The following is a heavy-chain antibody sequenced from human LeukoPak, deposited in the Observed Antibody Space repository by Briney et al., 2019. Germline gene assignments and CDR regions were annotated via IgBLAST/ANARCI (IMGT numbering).Heavy chain of an antibody. CDR1: GGSIRSSYYY. CDR2: IYDSGST. D-gene: IGHD2-15*01. Sequence: SETLSLTCTVSGGSIRSSYYYWGWIRQPPGKGLEWIGSIYDSGSTYYNPSLKSRVTISVDTSKNQFSLKLSSVTAADTAVYYCARVWMDEAHDEYCSGGSCFSGWFDPWGQGTLVTVSS. V-gene: IGHV4-39*07. CDR3: ARVWMDEAHDEYCSGGSCFSGWFDP. J-gene: IGHJ5*02.